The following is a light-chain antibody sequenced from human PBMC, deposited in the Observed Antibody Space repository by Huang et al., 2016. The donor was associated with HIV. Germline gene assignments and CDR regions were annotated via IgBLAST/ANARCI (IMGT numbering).Light chain of an antibody. J-gene: IGKJ1*01. CDR3: QQYGSSPWT. CDR1: QSVISSF. V-gene: IGKV3-20*01. CDR2: GTS. Sequence: EIVLTQSPGTLSLSPGEGVTLSCRASQSVISSFLAWYQQKPGQAPRLLIYGTSSRVTGIPDRFSGSGSGTDFTRTISRVEPEDFAVYYCQQYGSSPWTFGQGTKVEIK.